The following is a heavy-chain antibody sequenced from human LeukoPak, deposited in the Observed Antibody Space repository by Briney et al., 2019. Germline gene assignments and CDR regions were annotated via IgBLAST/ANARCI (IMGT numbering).Heavy chain of an antibody. CDR1: GGSISSYY. Sequence: SETLSLTCTVSGGSISSYYWSWIRQPPGKGLEWIGYIYYSGSTNYNPSLKSRVTISVDTSKNQFSLKLSSVTAADTAVYYCAISGGTGYAILDAFDIWGQGTMVTVSS. D-gene: IGHD3/OR15-3a*01. V-gene: IGHV4-59*08. CDR2: IYYSGST. CDR3: AISGGTGYAILDAFDI. J-gene: IGHJ3*02.